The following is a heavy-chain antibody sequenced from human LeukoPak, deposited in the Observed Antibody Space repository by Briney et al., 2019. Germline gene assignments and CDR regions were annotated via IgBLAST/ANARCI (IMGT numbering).Heavy chain of an antibody. CDR3: ARDGYCSGGSGYSEDAFDI. Sequence: GGSLRLSCAASGFTVSSSYMSWVRQAPGKGLEWVSVIYSGGSTYYADSVKGRFTISRDNSKNTLYLQMNSLRAEDTAVYYCARDGYCSGGSGYSEDAFDIWGQGAMVTVSS. CDR2: IYSGGST. D-gene: IGHD2-15*01. J-gene: IGHJ3*02. CDR1: GFTVSSSY. V-gene: IGHV3-53*01.